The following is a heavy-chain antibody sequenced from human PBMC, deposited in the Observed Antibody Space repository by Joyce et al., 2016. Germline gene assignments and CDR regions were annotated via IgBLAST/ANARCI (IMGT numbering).Heavy chain of an antibody. CDR2: MDRSGANV. Sequence: QVQLVQSGPEVKQPGASVKISCRAVGYTLTTYHMHWLRQAPGQGPEWMGIMDRSGANVFYAQKFKGRMYMTTDRSTSTVYMELSGLRSDDTAVYYCARDGATMMVGRPTWYFDLWGRGSLVVVTS. V-gene: IGHV1-46*01. CDR3: ARDGATMMVGRPTWYFDL. D-gene: IGHD3-22*01. CDR1: GYTLTTYH. J-gene: IGHJ2*01.